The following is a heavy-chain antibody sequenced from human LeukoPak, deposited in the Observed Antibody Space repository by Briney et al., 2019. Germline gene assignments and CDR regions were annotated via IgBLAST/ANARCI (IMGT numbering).Heavy chain of an antibody. J-gene: IGHJ4*02. CDR2: IYYSGST. D-gene: IGHD5-24*01. V-gene: IGHV4-59*01. CDR3: ARDRDGYNFLDY. Sequence: SETLSLTCTVSGGSISSYYWSWTRQPPGQGLEWIGYIYYSGSTNYNPSLKSRVTISVDTSKNQFSLKLSSVTAADAAVYYCARDRDGYNFLDYWGQGTLVTVSS. CDR1: GGSISSYY.